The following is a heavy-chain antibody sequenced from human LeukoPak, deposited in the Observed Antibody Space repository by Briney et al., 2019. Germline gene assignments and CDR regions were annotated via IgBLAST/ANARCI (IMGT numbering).Heavy chain of an antibody. CDR1: GFTFGRHW. CDR2: MNQGGSET. J-gene: IGHJ4*02. CDR3: ARESGSVTSEVDFDY. D-gene: IGHD4-17*01. V-gene: IGHV3-7*01. Sequence: GSLRLSCAASGFTFGRHWMSWVRQAPGKGLEWVAHMNQGGSETTNVDSVKGRFTISRDDAKNLVFLQMNSLRVEDTAVYYCARESGSVTSEVDFDYWGQGTLVTVSS.